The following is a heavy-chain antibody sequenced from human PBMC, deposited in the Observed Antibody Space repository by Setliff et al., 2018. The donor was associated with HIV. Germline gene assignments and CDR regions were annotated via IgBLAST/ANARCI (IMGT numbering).Heavy chain of an antibody. CDR2: IAKTGST. J-gene: IGHJ4*02. CDR3: AKGAGFYGDYTFDY. V-gene: IGHV4-61*10. Sequence: SETLSLTCTVSGVSITNGTFYWNWIRQLAGKGLEWIGRIAKTGSTNYNPSLKSRLTISMDASKNKFSLKVTSVTSADTAVYYCAKGAGFYGDYTFDYWGQGNLVTVSS. D-gene: IGHD4-17*01. CDR1: GVSITNGTFY.